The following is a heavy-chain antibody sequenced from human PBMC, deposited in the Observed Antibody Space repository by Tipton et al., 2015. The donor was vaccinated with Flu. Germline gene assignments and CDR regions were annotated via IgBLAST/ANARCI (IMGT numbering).Heavy chain of an antibody. CDR2: IYYSGST. V-gene: IGHV4-39*01. D-gene: IGHD6-19*01. CDR3: ASIIAVAGTSRFDY. J-gene: IGHJ4*02. CDR1: GGSISSSSYY. Sequence: TLSLTCTVSGGSISSSSYYWGWIRQPPGKGLEWIGSIYYSGSTYYNPSLESRVTISVDTSKNQFSLKLSSVTAADTAVYYCASIIAVAGTSRFDYWGQGTLVTVSS.